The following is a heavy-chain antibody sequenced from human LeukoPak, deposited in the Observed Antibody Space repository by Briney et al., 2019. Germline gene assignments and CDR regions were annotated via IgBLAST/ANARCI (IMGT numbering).Heavy chain of an antibody. Sequence: GGSLRLSCAASGFSFRVYSMNWVRQAPGQGLEWVSSISSSSSDISYADSVKGRFTISRDNAKNSLYLQMNSLRAEDTAVYYCARVPGGLEWADFGYWGQGTLVTVSS. CDR2: ISSSSSDI. D-gene: IGHD3-3*01. V-gene: IGHV3-21*01. CDR3: ARVPGGLEWADFGY. CDR1: GFSFRVYS. J-gene: IGHJ4*02.